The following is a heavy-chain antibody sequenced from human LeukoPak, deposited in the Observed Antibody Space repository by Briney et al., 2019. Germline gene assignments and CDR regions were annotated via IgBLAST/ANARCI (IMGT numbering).Heavy chain of an antibody. J-gene: IGHJ3*02. CDR2: IYHSGST. D-gene: IGHD3-3*01. Sequence: TSSETLSLTCAVSGYSISSGYYWGWIRQPPGKGLEWIGSIYHSGSTYYNPSLKRQVPISVDASKNQFSLKLSSVTAADTAVYYCASETIFGVSNAFDIWGQGTMVTVSS. CDR1: GYSISSGYY. V-gene: IGHV4-38-2*01. CDR3: ASETIFGVSNAFDI.